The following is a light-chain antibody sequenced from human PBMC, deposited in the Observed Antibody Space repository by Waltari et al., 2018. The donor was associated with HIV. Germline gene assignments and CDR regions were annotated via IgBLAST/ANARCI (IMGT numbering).Light chain of an antibody. Sequence: YELTQPPSVSVPPGPTARITCSGDALPDPFAHWYQQRPGQAPILLIFKDNKRPAGIPERFSGSSSGTTVTLTISGVQAEDEADYYCQSADSSGALGVFGGGTKLTVL. J-gene: IGLJ2*01. CDR1: ALPDPF. V-gene: IGLV3-25*03. CDR2: KDN. CDR3: QSADSSGALGV.